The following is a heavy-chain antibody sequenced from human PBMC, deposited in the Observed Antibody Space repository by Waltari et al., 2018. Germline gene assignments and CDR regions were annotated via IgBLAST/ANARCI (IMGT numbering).Heavy chain of an antibody. V-gene: IGHV2-5*01. CDR3: AHRPPPTMIVVVIADYFDY. CDR2: IYWNDDK. Sequence: QITLKESGPTLVKPTQTLTLTCTFSGFSLSTSGVGVGWIRQPPGKALEWLALIYWNDDKRYSPSLKSRLTITKDTSKNQVVLTMTNMDPVDTATYYCAHRPPPTMIVVVIADYFDYWGQGTLVTVSS. CDR1: GFSLSTSGVG. D-gene: IGHD3-22*01. J-gene: IGHJ4*02.